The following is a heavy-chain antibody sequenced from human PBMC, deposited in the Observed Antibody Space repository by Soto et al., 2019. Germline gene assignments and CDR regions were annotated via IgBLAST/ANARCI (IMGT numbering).Heavy chain of an antibody. Sequence: QMQLQDSGPGLVKPSETLSLICTVSSGSISSEQRWSWVRQPPGKGLEWIGEIHHSGSTNENPSLRSRVTMSVDKSKNQFSLKLNSVTAADTAVYFCARSFGWYAIDHWGQGTLVIVSS. CDR1: SGSISSEQR. CDR2: IHHSGST. D-gene: IGHD6-19*01. CDR3: ARSFGWYAIDH. V-gene: IGHV4-4*02. J-gene: IGHJ4*02.